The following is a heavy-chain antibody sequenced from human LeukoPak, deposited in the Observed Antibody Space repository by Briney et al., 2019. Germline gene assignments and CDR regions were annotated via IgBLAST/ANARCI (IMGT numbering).Heavy chain of an antibody. J-gene: IGHJ4*02. CDR3: ARDCSGGSCYGPYFDY. CDR2: ISAYNGNT. Sequence: ASVKVSCKASGYTFTSYGISWVRQAPGQGLEWMGWISAYNGNTNYAQKLQGRVTMTTDTSTSTAYMELRSLRSDDTAVYYCARDCSGGSCYGPYFDYWGQGTLVTVSS. V-gene: IGHV1-18*01. D-gene: IGHD2-15*01. CDR1: GYTFTSYG.